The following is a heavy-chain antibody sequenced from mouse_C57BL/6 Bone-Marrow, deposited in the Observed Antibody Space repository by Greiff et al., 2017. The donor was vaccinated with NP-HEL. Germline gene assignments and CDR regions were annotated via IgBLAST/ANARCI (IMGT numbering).Heavy chain of an antibody. CDR1: GFTFSSYA. Sequence: EVKLVESGGGLVKPGGSLKLSCAASGFTFSSYAMSWVRQTPEKRLEWVATISDGGSYTYYTDNVKGRFTISRDNAKNNLYLQMSHLKSEDTAMSECARVFYYAYARDYGGQGTSVPVSS. CDR2: ISDGGSYT. J-gene: IGHJ4*01. D-gene: IGHD1-1*01. CDR3: ARVFYYAYARDY. V-gene: IGHV5-4*03.